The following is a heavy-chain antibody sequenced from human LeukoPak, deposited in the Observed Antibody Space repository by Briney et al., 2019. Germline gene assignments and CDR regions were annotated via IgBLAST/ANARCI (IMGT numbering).Heavy chain of an antibody. CDR2: IYYSGST. V-gene: IGHV4-39*01. Sequence: PSETLSLTCTVSGGSISSSSYYWGWIRQPPGKGLEWIGSIYYSGSTYYNPSLKSRVTISVDTSKNQFSLKLSSVTAADTAVYYCAMPGGGSYYYFDYWGQGTLVTVSS. J-gene: IGHJ4*02. CDR1: GGSISSSSYY. CDR3: AMPGGGSYYYFDY. D-gene: IGHD1-26*01.